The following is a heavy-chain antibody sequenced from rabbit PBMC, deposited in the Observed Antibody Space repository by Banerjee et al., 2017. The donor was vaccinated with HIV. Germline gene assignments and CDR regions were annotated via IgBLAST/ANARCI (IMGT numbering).Heavy chain of an antibody. V-gene: IGHV1S40*01. J-gene: IGHJ4*01. CDR2: IYTGSGHI. Sequence: QSLEESGGGLVQPEGSLTLTCKASGFDFSSGYDMCWVRQAPGKGLEWIGCIYTGSGHIYYANWAKGRFTISKASSTTVTLQMTSLTAADTATYFCARDRYTLSSDYSYYFGLWGPGTLVTVS. CDR3: ARDRYTLSSDYSYYFGL. D-gene: IGHD1-1*01. CDR1: GFDFSSGYD.